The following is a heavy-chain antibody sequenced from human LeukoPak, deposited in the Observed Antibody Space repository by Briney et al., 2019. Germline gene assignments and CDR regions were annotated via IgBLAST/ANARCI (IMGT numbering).Heavy chain of an antibody. V-gene: IGHV3-21*01. CDR2: ISSRSNSR. CDR3: VRAGGDYPFDY. Sequence: GGSLRLSCTASGFTFNSYRMNWVRQAPGKGLEWVSSISSRSNSRYYADSVKGRVTISRDNAKNSVSLQMNSLRDADTALYYCVRAGGDYPFDYWGQGTLVTVSS. CDR1: GFTFNSYR. J-gene: IGHJ4*02. D-gene: IGHD2-21*02.